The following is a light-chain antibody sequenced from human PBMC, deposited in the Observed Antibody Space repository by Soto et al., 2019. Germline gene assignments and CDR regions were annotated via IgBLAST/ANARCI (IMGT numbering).Light chain of an antibody. J-gene: IGLJ1*01. CDR3: LSFTTTSTHV. CDR2: EVN. V-gene: IGLV2-14*01. CDR1: SSDIGAYDY. Sequence: QSVLTQPASLSETPGPSITISCTGTSSDIGAYDYVSWFQQHPGKAPKLMISEVNNRPSGVSNRFSGSKSGNTAYLTISGLQVEDEAEYFCLSFTTTSTHVFGTGRKVTGL.